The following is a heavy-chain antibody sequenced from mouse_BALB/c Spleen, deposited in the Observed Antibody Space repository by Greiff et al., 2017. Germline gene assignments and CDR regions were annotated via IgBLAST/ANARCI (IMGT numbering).Heavy chain of an antibody. D-gene: IGHD2-14*01. CDR3: TRGAYYRYDEEGFAY. V-gene: IGHV1-69*02. J-gene: IGHJ3*01. Sequence: VQLQQPGAELVRPGASVKLSCKASGYTFTSYWINWVKQRPGQGLEWIGNIYPSDSYTNYNQKFKDKATLTVDKSSSTAYMQLSSPTSEDSAVYYCTRGAYYRYDEEGFAYWGQGTLVTVSA. CDR2: IYPSDSYT. CDR1: GYTFTSYW.